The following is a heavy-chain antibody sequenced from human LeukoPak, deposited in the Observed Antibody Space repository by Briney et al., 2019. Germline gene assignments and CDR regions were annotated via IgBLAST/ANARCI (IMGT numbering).Heavy chain of an antibody. D-gene: IGHD6-13*01. CDR3: ARLHRGVAAAGTWYYFDY. Sequence: SETLCLSSAVYGDSFCGYYWCWIRHPPGEGLEWVAQINHSGSINYNPSLQSRVTISVDTSKNQCSLKLSSVTAADTAVYYCARLHRGVAAAGTWYYFDYWGQGTLVTVSS. CDR2: INHSGSI. J-gene: IGHJ4*02. V-gene: IGHV4-34*01. CDR1: GDSFCGYY.